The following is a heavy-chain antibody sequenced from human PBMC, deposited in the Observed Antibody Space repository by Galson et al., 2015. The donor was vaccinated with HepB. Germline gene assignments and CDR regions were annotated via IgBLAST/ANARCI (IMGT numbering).Heavy chain of an antibody. V-gene: IGHV4-31*03. J-gene: IGHJ6*03. CDR1: GGSISSGGYY. CDR2: IYYSGST. CDR3: ARANSGYDSLDYYYYYMDV. D-gene: IGHD5-12*01. Sequence: QVQLQESGPGLVKPSQTLSLTCTVSGGSISSGGYYWSWIRQHPGKGLEWIGYIYYSGSTYYNPSLKSRVTISVDTSKNQFSLKLSSVTAADTAVYYCARANSGYDSLDYYYYYMDVWGKGTTVTVSS.